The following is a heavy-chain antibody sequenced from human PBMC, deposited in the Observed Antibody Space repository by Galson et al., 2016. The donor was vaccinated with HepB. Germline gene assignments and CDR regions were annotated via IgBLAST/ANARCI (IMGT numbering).Heavy chain of an antibody. CDR2: IDPGSGNT. Sequence: SVKVSCKASGYTFNKYAMHWVRQAPGQRLGWMGWIDPGSGNTRYSQKLEDRVTLSTDTSPNTAYVELSSLRSEDRAVDYCASSRDVAGLDPWGQGTLVTVSS. CDR1: GYTFNKYA. J-gene: IGHJ5*02. CDR3: ASSRDVAGLDP. V-gene: IGHV1-3*01. D-gene: IGHD6-13*01.